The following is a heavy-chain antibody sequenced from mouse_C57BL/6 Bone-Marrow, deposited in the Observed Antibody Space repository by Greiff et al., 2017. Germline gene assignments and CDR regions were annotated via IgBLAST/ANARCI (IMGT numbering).Heavy chain of an antibody. V-gene: IGHV14-4*01. Sequence: VQLQQSGAELVRPGASVKLSCTASGFNIKDDYMHWVKQRPEQGLEWIGWIDPENGDTEYASKFQGKATITADTTSNTPYLQSSSLTSEDTAVYYCTTDYYGSSPAWFAYWGQGTLVTVAA. CDR2: IDPENGDT. CDR1: GFNIKDDY. D-gene: IGHD1-1*01. J-gene: IGHJ3*01. CDR3: TTDYYGSSPAWFAY.